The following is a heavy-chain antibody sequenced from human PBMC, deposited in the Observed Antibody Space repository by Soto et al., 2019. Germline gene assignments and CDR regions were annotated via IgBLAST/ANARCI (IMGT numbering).Heavy chain of an antibody. Sequence: ASVKVSCQASGSTFTSYDINWVRQATGQGLEWMGWMNPNSGNTGYAQKFQGRVTMTRNTSISTAYMELSSLRSEDTAVYYCARERSAAGTGWFDPWGQGTLVTVSS. CDR2: MNPNSGNT. D-gene: IGHD6-13*01. J-gene: IGHJ5*02. V-gene: IGHV1-8*01. CDR3: ARERSAAGTGWFDP. CDR1: GSTFTSYD.